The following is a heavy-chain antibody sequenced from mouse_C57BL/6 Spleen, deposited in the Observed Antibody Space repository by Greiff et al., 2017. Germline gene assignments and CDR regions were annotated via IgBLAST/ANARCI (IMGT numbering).Heavy chain of an antibody. CDR2: INPSSGYT. CDR1: GYTFTSYT. J-gene: IGHJ4*01. CDR3: ARSYYGSSYEDYAMDY. V-gene: IGHV1-4*01. D-gene: IGHD1-1*01. Sequence: QVQLKQSGAELARPGASVKMSCKASGYTFTSYTMHWVKQRPGQGLEWIGYINPSSGYTKYNQKFKDKATLTADKSSSTAYMQLSSLTSEDSAVYYCARSYYGSSYEDYAMDYWGQGTSVTVSS.